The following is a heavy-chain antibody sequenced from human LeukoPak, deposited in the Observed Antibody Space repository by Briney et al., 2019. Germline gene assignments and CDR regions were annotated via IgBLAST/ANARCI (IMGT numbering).Heavy chain of an antibody. Sequence: GASVKVSCKASGYTFTSYYMHWVRQAPGQGLEWMGIINPSGGSTSYAQKFQGRVTITRDASASTAYMELSSLRSEDTAVYYCARAKSHRVPAATEFDYWGQGTLVTVSS. CDR3: ARAKSHRVPAATEFDY. CDR2: INPSGGST. D-gene: IGHD2-2*01. CDR1: GYTFTSYY. V-gene: IGHV1-46*01. J-gene: IGHJ4*02.